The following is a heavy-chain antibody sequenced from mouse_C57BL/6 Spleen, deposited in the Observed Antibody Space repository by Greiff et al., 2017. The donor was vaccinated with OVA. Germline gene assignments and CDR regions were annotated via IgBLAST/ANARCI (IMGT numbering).Heavy chain of an antibody. CDR2: ISSGSSTI. CDR3: ARMGRDFYYAMDY. CDR1: GFTFSDYG. Sequence: EVKVEESGGGLVKPGGSLKLSCAASGFTFSDYGMHWVRQAPEKGLEWVAYISSGSSTIYYADTVKGRFTISRDNAKNTLFLQMTSLRSEDTAMYYCARMGRDFYYAMDYWGQGTSVTVSS. J-gene: IGHJ4*01. D-gene: IGHD4-1*01. V-gene: IGHV5-17*01.